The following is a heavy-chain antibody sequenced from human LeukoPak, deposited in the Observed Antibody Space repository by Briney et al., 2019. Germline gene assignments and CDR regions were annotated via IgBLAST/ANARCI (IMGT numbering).Heavy chain of an antibody. Sequence: PGGSLRLSCAASGLTFSSDWMHWVRHVPGKGLVWVSRINSDASTINYADSVKGRFTISRDNSKNTLYLQMNSLRVEDTAVYYCAQVRPPSGSGWYGGDDYRGQGTLVTVSS. V-gene: IGHV3-74*01. CDR2: INSDASTI. CDR1: GLTFSSDW. D-gene: IGHD6-19*01. J-gene: IGHJ4*02. CDR3: AQVRPPSGSGWYGGDDY.